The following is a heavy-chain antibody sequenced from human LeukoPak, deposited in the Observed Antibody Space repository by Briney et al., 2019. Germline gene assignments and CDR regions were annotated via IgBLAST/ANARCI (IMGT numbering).Heavy chain of an antibody. CDR3: AKGGGSYKYYFDY. J-gene: IGHJ4*02. Sequence: GGSLRLSCAASGFTFSSYEMNWVRQAPGKGLGWVSYISSSGSTIYYADSVKGRFTISRDNSKNTLYLQMNSLRAEDTAVYYCAKGGGSYKYYFDYWGQGTLVTVSS. CDR1: GFTFSSYE. CDR2: ISSSGSTI. V-gene: IGHV3-48*03. D-gene: IGHD1-26*01.